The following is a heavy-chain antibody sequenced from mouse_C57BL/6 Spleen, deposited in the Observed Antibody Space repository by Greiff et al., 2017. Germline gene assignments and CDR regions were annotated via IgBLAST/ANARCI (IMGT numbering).Heavy chain of an antibody. CDR3: ARPRIYDYEEDYFDY. Sequence: EVKVEESGGGLVKPGGSLKLSCAASGFTFSDYGMHWVRQAPEKGLEWVAYISSGSSTIYYADTVKGRFTISRDNAKNTLFLQMTSLRSEDTAMYYCARPRIYDYEEDYFDYWGQGTTLTVSS. CDR2: ISSGSSTI. D-gene: IGHD2-4*01. CDR1: GFTFSDYG. V-gene: IGHV5-17*01. J-gene: IGHJ2*01.